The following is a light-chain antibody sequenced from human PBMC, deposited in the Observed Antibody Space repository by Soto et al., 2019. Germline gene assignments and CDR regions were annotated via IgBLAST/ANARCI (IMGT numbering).Light chain of an antibody. CDR1: QSVSSY. CDR2: DAS. J-gene: IGKJ4*01. V-gene: IGKV3-11*01. Sequence: EIVLTQSPATLSLSPGERATLSCRASQSVSSYLAWYQQKPGQAPRLLIYDASNRATGIPARFSGSGSGTDFTLTISSLEPEDFEVYYCQQRSNWLFGGGTKVEIK. CDR3: QQRSNWL.